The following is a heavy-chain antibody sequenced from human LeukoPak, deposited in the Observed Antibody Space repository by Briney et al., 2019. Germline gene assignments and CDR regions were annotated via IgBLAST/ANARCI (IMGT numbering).Heavy chain of an antibody. CDR2: IIPIFGTA. V-gene: IGHV1-69*13. J-gene: IGHJ3*02. Sequence: SVKVSCKASGGTFSSYAISWVRQAPGQGLEWMGGIIPIFGTANYAQKSQGRVTITADESTSTAYMELSSLRSEDTAVYYCAREKGFVRAFDIWGQGTMVTVSS. CDR3: AREKGFVRAFDI. CDR1: GGTFSSYA. D-gene: IGHD3-16*02.